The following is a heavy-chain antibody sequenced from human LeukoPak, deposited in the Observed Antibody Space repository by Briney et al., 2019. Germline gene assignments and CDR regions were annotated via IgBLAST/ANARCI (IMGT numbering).Heavy chain of an antibody. V-gene: IGHV4-59*01. Sequence: SETLSLTCTVSGGSISNKYWSWIRQPPGKGLEWIGYIYYSGSTNYNPSLKSRVTISVDTSKNQFSLKLSSVTAADTAVYYCARGVVPAAYYYYYYMDVWGKGTTVTISS. CDR3: ARGVVPAAYYYYYYMDV. D-gene: IGHD2-2*01. CDR2: IYYSGST. J-gene: IGHJ6*03. CDR1: GGSISNKY.